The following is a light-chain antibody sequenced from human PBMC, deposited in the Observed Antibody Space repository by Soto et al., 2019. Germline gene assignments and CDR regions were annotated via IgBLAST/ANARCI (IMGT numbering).Light chain of an antibody. V-gene: IGLV2-11*01. CDR3: CSYAGSYTFYV. J-gene: IGLJ1*01. CDR1: SSDVGAYDS. Sequence: QSVLTQPRSVSGSPGQSATISCTGTSSDVGAYDSVSWYQQHPGKAPKLMIYDVTKRPSGVPDRFSGSKSGSTASLTISGLQAEDEADYYCCSYAGSYTFYVFGTGTKVTVL. CDR2: DVT.